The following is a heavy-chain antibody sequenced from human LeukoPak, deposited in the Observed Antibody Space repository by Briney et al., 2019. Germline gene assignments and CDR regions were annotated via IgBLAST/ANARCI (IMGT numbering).Heavy chain of an antibody. CDR1: GFNFSTYD. CDR2: IRHDGSNK. J-gene: IGHJ4*02. Sequence: PGGSLRLSCAASGFNFSTYDMHWVRQAPGKGLEWVAFIRHDGSNKQYADSVKGRFTISRDNSKNTLYLQMNGLRVEDTAVYYCAKGDADWGQGTLVTVSS. CDR3: AKGDAD. V-gene: IGHV3-30*02.